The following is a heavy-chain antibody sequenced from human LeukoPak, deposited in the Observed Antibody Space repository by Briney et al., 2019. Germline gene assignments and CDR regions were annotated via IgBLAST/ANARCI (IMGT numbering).Heavy chain of an antibody. CDR2: INPAGSST. V-gene: IGHV3-74*01. CDR1: GFTFSSDW. D-gene: IGHD1-26*01. CDR3: ARGVRGSYGTDL. J-gene: IGHJ5*02. Sequence: EGSLRLSCAASGFTFSSDWMHWVRQAPGQGLVWVSRINPAGSSTNYADSVKGRFTISSDNAMNTLYLHLNSLRAEDTAVYYCARGVRGSYGTDLWGQGTLVTVSS.